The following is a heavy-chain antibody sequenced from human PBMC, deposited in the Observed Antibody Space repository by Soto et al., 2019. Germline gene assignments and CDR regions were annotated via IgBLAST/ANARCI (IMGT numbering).Heavy chain of an antibody. CDR3: VRTAREGAVAPHWFDR. D-gene: IGHD2-21*02. CDR2: VYYTGST. CDR1: GASIRSTDYY. Sequence: TLSLTCAVSGASIRSTDYYWSWIRQAPGKGLEWIGYVYYTGSTYYNPSLMSRLTISVDTSKNQFSLKLTSVTAAEAAVYYCVRTAREGAVAPHWFDRWGQGTQVTVSS. J-gene: IGHJ5*02. V-gene: IGHV4-30-4*01.